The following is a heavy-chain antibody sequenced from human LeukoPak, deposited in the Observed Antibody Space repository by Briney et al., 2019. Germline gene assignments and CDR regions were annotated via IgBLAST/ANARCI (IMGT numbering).Heavy chain of an antibody. CDR2: ISYDGSNK. CDR1: GFTFSSYG. J-gene: IGHJ6*02. CDR3: AKGPSDLYYYYGMDA. Sequence: GGSLRLSCAASGFTFSSYGMHWVRQASGKGLEWVAVISYDGSNKYYANSVKGRFTISRDNSKNTLYLQMNSLRAEDTAVYYCAKGPSDLYYYYGMDAGAKGPRSPSP. D-gene: IGHD1-26*01. V-gene: IGHV3-30*18.